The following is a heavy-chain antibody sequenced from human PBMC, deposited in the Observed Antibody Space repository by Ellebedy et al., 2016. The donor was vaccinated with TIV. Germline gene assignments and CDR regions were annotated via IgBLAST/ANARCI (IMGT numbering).Heavy chain of an antibody. Sequence: LSLTCAASGFTFSSYATHWVRQAPGKGLEWVAVISYDGSNKNYADSVKGRFTISRDNSKNTLYLQMNSLRAEDTAVYYCATDHYWGQGTLVTVSS. CDR2: ISYDGSNK. CDR3: ATDHY. V-gene: IGHV3-30-3*01. J-gene: IGHJ4*02. CDR1: GFTFSSYA.